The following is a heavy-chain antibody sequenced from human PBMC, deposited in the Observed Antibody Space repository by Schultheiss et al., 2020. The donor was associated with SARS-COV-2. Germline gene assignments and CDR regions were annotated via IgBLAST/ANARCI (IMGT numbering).Heavy chain of an antibody. CDR3: ARQRGGDYYYYYCMDV. CDR1: GGSISSYY. D-gene: IGHD1-1*01. V-gene: IGHV4-4*07. J-gene: IGHJ6*03. Sequence: SETLSLTCTVSGGSISSYYWSWIRQPPGKGLEWIGRIYTSGSTNYNPSLRSRVTMSVDTSKKQFSLKLSSVTAADTAVYYCARQRGGDYYYYYCMDVWGKGTTVTVSS. CDR2: IYTSGST.